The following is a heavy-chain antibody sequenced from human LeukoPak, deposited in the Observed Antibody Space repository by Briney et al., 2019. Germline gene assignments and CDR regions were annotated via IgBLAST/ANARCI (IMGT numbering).Heavy chain of an antibody. CDR3: ARGPGPIAGAKNPFDI. V-gene: IGHV3-30*01. J-gene: IGHJ3*02. CDR2: ISYDGSNK. Sequence: GRSLRLSCAASGFTFSAYAMHWVRQAPGKELEWVAVISYDGSNKYYADSVKGRFTISGDKSKDTLYLQMNSLRPEDTAVYYCARGPGPIAGAKNPFDIWGQGTMVTVSS. CDR1: GFTFSAYA. D-gene: IGHD1-26*01.